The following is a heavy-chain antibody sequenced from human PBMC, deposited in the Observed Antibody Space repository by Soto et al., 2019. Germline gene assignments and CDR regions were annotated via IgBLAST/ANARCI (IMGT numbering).Heavy chain of an antibody. CDR1: GFTFSNAW. CDR3: TTDLSRVLRFLEWLPTDYYYYRMDV. V-gene: IGHV3-15*01. Sequence: GGSLRLSCAASGFTFSNAWMSWVRQAPGKGLEWVGRIKSKTDGGTTDYAAPVKGRFTISRDDSKNTLYLQMNSLKTEDTAVYYCTTDLSRVLRFLEWLPTDYYYYRMDVWGQGTTVTVSS. CDR2: IKSKTDGGTT. J-gene: IGHJ6*02. D-gene: IGHD3-3*01.